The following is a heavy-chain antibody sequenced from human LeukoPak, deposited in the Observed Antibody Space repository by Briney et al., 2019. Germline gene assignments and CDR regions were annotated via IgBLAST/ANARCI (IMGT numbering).Heavy chain of an antibody. D-gene: IGHD6-13*01. CDR1: GFTVSTNY. Sequence: GGSLRLSCAASGFTVSTNYMSWVRQASGKGLEWVSVIYSSSVGRTYYAGSVKGRFTISRDNSKNTLYLQMNSLRPEDTAVYYCARGEGLLQQLGGYWGQGTLVTVSS. V-gene: IGHV3-53*05. CDR3: ARGEGLLQQLGGY. CDR2: IYSSSVGRT. J-gene: IGHJ4*02.